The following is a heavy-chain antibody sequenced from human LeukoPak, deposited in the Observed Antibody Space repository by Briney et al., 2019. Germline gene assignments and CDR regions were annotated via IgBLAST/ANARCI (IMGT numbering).Heavy chain of an antibody. V-gene: IGHV3-48*01. CDR3: VRDWTYAFDL. Sequence: GGSLRLSCAASGFTFTSYTMNWVRQAPGRGLEWISYIMRTADVTSYADSVEGRFTISRDDAKNSLYLQMNSLRAEDTAVYYCVRDWTYAFDLWGQGTMVTVSS. CDR2: IMRTADVT. CDR1: GFTFTSYT. J-gene: IGHJ3*01. D-gene: IGHD3/OR15-3a*01.